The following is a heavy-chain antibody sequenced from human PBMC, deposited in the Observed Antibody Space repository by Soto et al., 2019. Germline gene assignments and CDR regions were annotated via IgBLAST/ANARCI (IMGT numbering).Heavy chain of an antibody. J-gene: IGHJ3*02. Sequence: SETLSLTCTVSGGSISSYYWSWIRQPPGKGLEWIGYIYYSWSTNYNPSLKSRVTISVDTSKNQFSLKLSSVTAADTAVYYCARGMWLRNAFDIWGQGTMVTVSS. CDR2: IYYSWST. D-gene: IGHD5-12*01. CDR3: ARGMWLRNAFDI. CDR1: GGSISSYY. V-gene: IGHV4-59*01.